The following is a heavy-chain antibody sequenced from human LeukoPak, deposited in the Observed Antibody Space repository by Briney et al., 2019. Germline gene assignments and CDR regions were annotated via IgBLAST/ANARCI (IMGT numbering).Heavy chain of an antibody. CDR3: ASTLVWFGELPPSHYGMDV. Sequence: GGSLRLSCAASGFTFSSYWMSWVRQAPGKGLEWVANIKQDGSEKYYVDSVKGRFSSSRDNAKNSLYLQMNSLRAEDTAVYYRASTLVWFGELPPSHYGMDVWGQGTTVTVSS. CDR2: IKQDGSEK. J-gene: IGHJ6*02. CDR1: GFTFSSYW. V-gene: IGHV3-7*01. D-gene: IGHD3-10*01.